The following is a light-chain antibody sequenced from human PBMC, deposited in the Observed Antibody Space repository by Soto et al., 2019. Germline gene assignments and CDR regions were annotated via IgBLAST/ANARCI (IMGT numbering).Light chain of an antibody. CDR2: AAS. CDR1: QGINNY. CDR3: QKYNSAPQT. J-gene: IGKJ1*01. V-gene: IGKV1-27*01. Sequence: DIQMTQSPSSLSASVGDRVTITCRASQGINNYLAWYQQKPGKVPKLLINAASTLQSGVPSRISGSGSGTDFTLTISSLHPEDVATYYCQKYNSAPQTFGQGTKVEIK.